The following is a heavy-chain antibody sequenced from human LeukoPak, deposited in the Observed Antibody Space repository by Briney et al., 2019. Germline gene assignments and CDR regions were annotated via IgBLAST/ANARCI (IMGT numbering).Heavy chain of an antibody. V-gene: IGHV4-30-2*01. Sequence: PSQTLSLTCAVSGGSISSGGYSWRWIRQPPGKGLEWIGYIYHSGSTYYNPSLKSRVTISVDRSKNQFSLKLSSVTAADTAVYYCARGEYGSGSYMGFDIWGQGTMVTVSS. J-gene: IGHJ3*02. CDR3: ARGEYGSGSYMGFDI. D-gene: IGHD3-10*01. CDR1: GGSISSGGYS. CDR2: IYHSGST.